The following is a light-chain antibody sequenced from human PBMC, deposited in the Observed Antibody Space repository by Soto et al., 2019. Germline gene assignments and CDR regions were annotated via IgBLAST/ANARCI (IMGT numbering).Light chain of an antibody. CDR3: LQDHNYPYT. Sequence: AIQMTQSPSSLSASVGDRVTITCRASQDIRIDLGWYQQKPGKAPKLLIYAASSLQSGVPSRFSGSGSGTDFTLTISSLQPEDFATYYCLQDHNYPYTFGQGTKLEI. CDR2: AAS. J-gene: IGKJ2*01. CDR1: QDIRID. V-gene: IGKV1-6*01.